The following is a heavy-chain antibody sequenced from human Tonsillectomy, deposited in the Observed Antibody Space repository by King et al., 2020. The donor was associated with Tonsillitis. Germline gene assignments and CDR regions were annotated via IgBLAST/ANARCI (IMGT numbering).Heavy chain of an antibody. CDR2: ISSSSSYT. J-gene: IGHJ4*02. CDR1: GFTFSDYY. Sequence: VQLVESGGGLVKPGGSLRLSCAASGFTFSDYYMSWIRQAPGKGLEWVSYISSSSSYTNYADSVKGRFTISRDNAKNSLYLQMNSLRAEDTAVYYCARVPTINMIVVVITPLPGYWGQGTLVTVSS. D-gene: IGHD3-22*01. CDR3: ARVPTINMIVVVITPLPGY. V-gene: IGHV3-11*05.